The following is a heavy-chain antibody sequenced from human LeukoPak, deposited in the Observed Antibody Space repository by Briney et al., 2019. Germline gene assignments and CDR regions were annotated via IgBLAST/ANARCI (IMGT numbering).Heavy chain of an antibody. V-gene: IGHV1-3*01. D-gene: IGHD3-22*01. J-gene: IGHJ5*02. CDR1: GYTFTSYA. CDR3: ARGREWRHYDSSGYPNWFDP. Sequence: ASVKVSCKASGYTFTSYAMHWVCQAPGQRLEWMGWINAGNGNTKYSQKFQGRVTITRDTSASTAYMELSSLRSEDTAVYYCARGREWRHYDSSGYPNWFDPWGQGTLVTVSS. CDR2: INAGNGNT.